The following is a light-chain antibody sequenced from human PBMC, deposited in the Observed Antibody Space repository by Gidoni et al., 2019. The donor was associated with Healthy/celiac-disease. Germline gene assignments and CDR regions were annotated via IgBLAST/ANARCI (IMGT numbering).Light chain of an antibody. CDR3: SSYTSSSTV. J-gene: IGLJ2*01. CDR2: EVS. V-gene: IGLV2-14*01. Sequence: QSALTQPASVSGSPGQSSTISCTGTSSDVGGYNYVYWYQQHPGKAPKLMIYEVSNRPSGVSNRFSGSKSGNTASLTISGLQAEDEADYYCSSYTSSSTVFGGGTKLTVL. CDR1: SSDVGGYNY.